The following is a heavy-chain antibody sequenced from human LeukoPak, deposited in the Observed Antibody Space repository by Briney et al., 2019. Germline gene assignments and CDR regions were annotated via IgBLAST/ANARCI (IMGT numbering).Heavy chain of an antibody. J-gene: IGHJ4*02. Sequence: ASVKVSCKASGYTFTRYYMHWVRQAPGQGLEWMGWINLKSGGTNSAEKFQVRVTMTRDTTTSTAYMELSRLRFDDTAVYYCARSPDILTGENFDYWGQGTLVTVSS. CDR3: ARSPDILTGENFDY. D-gene: IGHD3-9*01. CDR2: INLKSGGT. CDR1: GYTFTRYY. V-gene: IGHV1-2*02.